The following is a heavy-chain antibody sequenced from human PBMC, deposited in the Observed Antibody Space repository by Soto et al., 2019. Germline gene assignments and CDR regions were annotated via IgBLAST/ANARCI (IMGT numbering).Heavy chain of an antibody. CDR1: GASTVSHYH. J-gene: IGHJ4*02. V-gene: IGHV4-31*03. D-gene: IGHD1-26*01. Sequence: QVQLQESGPGLVKPSQTLSLTCSVSGASTVSHYHWTWIRQPPVKGLEWMGYIFTSGTTFYNPSRTSRLSISMDTSGNHFSLELRSVTAADTAVYYCALALGPTTGLDYWGQGTLVTVSS. CDR3: ALALGPTTGLDY. CDR2: IFTSGTT.